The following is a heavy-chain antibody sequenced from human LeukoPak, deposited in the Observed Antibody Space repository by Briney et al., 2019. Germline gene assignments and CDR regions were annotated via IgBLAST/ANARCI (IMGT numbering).Heavy chain of an antibody. V-gene: IGHV4-39*07. D-gene: IGHD6-19*01. CDR3: ARISSGWIPPDYYYYYMDV. J-gene: IGHJ6*03. CDR1: GGSISSHS. Sequence: SETLSLTCTVSGGSISSHSWGWIRQPPGKGLEWIGSIYNSGSTYYNPSLKSRVTISVDTSKNQFSLKLSSVTAADTAVYYCARISSGWIPPDYYYYYMDVWGKGTTVTVSS. CDR2: IYNSGST.